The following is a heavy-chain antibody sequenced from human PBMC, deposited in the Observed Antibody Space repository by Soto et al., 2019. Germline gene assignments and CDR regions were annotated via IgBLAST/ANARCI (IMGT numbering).Heavy chain of an antibody. CDR3: ARGAAAASYYYYGMDV. CDR2: IYHSGST. CDR1: GGSISSGGYS. V-gene: IGHV4-30-2*01. Sequence: QLQLQESGSGLVKPSQTLSLTCAVSGGSISSGGYSWSWIRQPPGKGLEWIGYIYHSGSTYYNPSLKSRVTISVDRSKNQCSLKLSSVTAADTAVYYCARGAAAASYYYYGMDVWGQGTTVTVSS. J-gene: IGHJ6*02. D-gene: IGHD6-13*01.